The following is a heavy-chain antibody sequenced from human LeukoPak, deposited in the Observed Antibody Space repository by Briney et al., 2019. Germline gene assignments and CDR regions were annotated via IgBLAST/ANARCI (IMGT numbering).Heavy chain of an antibody. CDR1: GFTFDDYG. J-gene: IGHJ3*02. Sequence: GGSLRLSCAASGFTFDDYGLSWVRQVPGKGLEWVSGLNWNGASTGYADSVKGRFTISRDNAKNSLYLQMNSLRAEDTALYYCAREMYSSGWLNAFDIWGQGTMVTVSS. CDR2: LNWNGAST. V-gene: IGHV3-20*04. CDR3: AREMYSSGWLNAFDI. D-gene: IGHD6-19*01.